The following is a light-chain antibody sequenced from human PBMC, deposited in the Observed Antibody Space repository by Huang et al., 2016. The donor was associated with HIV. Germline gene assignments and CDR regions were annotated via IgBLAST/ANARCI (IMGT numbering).Light chain of an antibody. J-gene: IGKJ1*01. CDR3: QQTYTTPWT. CDR2: ATA. V-gene: IGKV1-39*01. Sequence: DIQMTQSPSSLSASVGDRVIVACRANQSISSYLNWYQQKPGTAPKLLIYATASLQSGVPPRFSGRGTGTTFILTITDLQPEDFASYYCQQTYTTPWTFGQGTRVEIK. CDR1: QSISSY.